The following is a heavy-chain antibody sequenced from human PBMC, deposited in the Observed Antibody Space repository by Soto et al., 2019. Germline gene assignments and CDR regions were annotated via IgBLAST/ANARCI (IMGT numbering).Heavy chain of an antibody. CDR2: VNPSCGYT. CDR3: ARGGLVVVVTASIDY. J-gene: IGHJ4*02. D-gene: IGHD2-21*02. Sequence: QVQLMQSGAEVKKPGASVKVSCKASGDTFTNYYIHWVRQAPGQGLEWMGTVNPSCGYTPYSQNFRCRVTLTRESSTSTLHVEDPTLTSHPTAWYYCARGGLVVVVTASIDYWGQGRLVTVSS. V-gene: IGHV1-46*01. CDR1: GDTFTNYY.